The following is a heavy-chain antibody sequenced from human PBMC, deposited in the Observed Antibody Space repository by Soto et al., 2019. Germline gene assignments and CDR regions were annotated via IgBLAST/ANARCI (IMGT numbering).Heavy chain of an antibody. D-gene: IGHD3-22*01. V-gene: IGHV3-33*01. Sequence: QVQLVESGGGVAQPGGFLRLSCAASGFTFSRYGMHWVRQAPGKGLEWVAVIWTDGSYEYYADSVMGRFTISRDNSKNTLYLQMNSLRAEDTAVYYCARAGHDSSGYYYGGLDYWGPGTLVTVSS. CDR3: ARAGHDSSGYYYGGLDY. J-gene: IGHJ4*02. CDR2: IWTDGSYE. CDR1: GFTFSRYG.